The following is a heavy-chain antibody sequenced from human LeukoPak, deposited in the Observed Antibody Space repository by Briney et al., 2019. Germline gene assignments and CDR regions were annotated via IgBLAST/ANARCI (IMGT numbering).Heavy chain of an antibody. CDR3: ARDAVDWGLDY. CDR2: IYYSGST. CDR1: GASISSGGYY. Sequence: SSQTLSLTCTVSGASISSGGYYWSWIRQHPGKGLEWIGYIYYSGSTYYNPSLKSRVTISVDTSKNQFSLKLSSVTAADTAVYYCARDAVDWGLDYWGQGTLVTVSS. V-gene: IGHV4-31*03. D-gene: IGHD3/OR15-3a*01. J-gene: IGHJ4*02.